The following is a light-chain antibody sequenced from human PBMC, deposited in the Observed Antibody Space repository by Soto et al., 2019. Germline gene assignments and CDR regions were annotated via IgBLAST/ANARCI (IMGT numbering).Light chain of an antibody. Sequence: QSALTQPASVSGSPGQSITISCTGTSSDVGGYNYVSWYQQHPGKVTNLMIYEVTNRPSGVSDRFSGSKSGNTASLPISGLQAEDEDDDYCTSYTSSSTLVFGGGTQLTVL. CDR2: EVT. J-gene: IGLJ7*01. CDR1: SSDVGGYNY. CDR3: TSYTSSSTLV. V-gene: IGLV2-14*01.